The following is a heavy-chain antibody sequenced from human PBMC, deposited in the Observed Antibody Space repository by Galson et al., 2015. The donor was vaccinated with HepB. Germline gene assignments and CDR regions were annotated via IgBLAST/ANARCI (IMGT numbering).Heavy chain of an antibody. CDR2: TDYRSKWYN. D-gene: IGHD1-26*01. J-gene: IGHJ6*02. V-gene: IGHV6-1*01. CDR1: GDSVSSNSAA. Sequence: CAISGDSVSSNSAAWNWIRQSPSRGLEWLGRTDYRSKWYNDYAVSVKSRITINPDTSKNQFSLQLNSVTPEDTAVYYCARSEGATNYYYYYGMDVWGQGTTVTVSS. CDR3: ARSEGATNYYYYYGMDV.